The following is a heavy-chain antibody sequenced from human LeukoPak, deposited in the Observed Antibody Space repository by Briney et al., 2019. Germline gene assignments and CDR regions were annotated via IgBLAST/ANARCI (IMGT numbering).Heavy chain of an antibody. V-gene: IGHV3-30*03. J-gene: IGHJ4*02. D-gene: IGHD3/OR15-3a*01. Sequence: GGSLRLSCVTSGFTFNTYGMHWVRQTPGKGLEWVAVISYDGEHEDYAESMKGRFTISRDRSKNTVYLQMNSLRPEDTAVYYCARDLRKSADYYFDYWGQGTLVTVSS. CDR1: GFTFNTYG. CDR2: ISYDGEHE. CDR3: ARDLRKSADYYFDY.